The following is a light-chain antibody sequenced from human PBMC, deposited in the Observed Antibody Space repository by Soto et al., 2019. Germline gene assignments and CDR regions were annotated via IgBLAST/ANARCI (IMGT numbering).Light chain of an antibody. Sequence: EIVLTQSPGTLSLSPGERATVSCRASESVTSSYLDWYQQKPGQAPRLLIYGASSRATDIPDRFSGSGSGTDFTLTISRLEHEDFAVYDCRQYGSSPPKYTFGQGTKLEIK. CDR2: GAS. CDR3: RQYGSSPPKYT. CDR1: ESVTSSY. J-gene: IGKJ2*01. V-gene: IGKV3-20*01.